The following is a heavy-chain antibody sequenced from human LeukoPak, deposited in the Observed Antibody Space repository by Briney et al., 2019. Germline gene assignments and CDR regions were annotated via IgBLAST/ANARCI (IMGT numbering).Heavy chain of an antibody. CDR3: ARDCIGGSCFDY. Sequence: SETLSLTCNVSGGSISSYYWSWIRQPAGKGLEWIGHASGNTNYNPSLKGRVTMSVDTSKNQFSLQLSSVTAADTAVYYCARDCIGGSCFDYWGQGTLVTVSS. CDR1: GGSISSYY. V-gene: IGHV4-4*07. CDR2: ASGNT. J-gene: IGHJ4*02. D-gene: IGHD2-15*01.